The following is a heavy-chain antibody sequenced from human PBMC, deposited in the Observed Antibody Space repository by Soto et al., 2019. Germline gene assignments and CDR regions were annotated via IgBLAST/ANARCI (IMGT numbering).Heavy chain of an antibody. CDR2: ISSSSSYI. D-gene: IGHD1-20*01. Sequence: GGSLRLFCAASGFTFSSYSMNWVRQAPGKGLEWVSSISSSSSYIYYADSVKGQFTISRDNAKNSLYLQMNSLRAEDTAVYYCARAANWNDGAFDIWGQGTMVTVSS. CDR3: ARAANWNDGAFDI. CDR1: GFTFSSYS. V-gene: IGHV3-21*01. J-gene: IGHJ3*02.